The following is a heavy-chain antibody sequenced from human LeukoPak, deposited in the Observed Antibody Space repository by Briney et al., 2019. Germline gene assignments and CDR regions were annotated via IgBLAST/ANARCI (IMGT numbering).Heavy chain of an antibody. D-gene: IGHD2-2*02. J-gene: IGHJ3*02. CDR2: FDPEDGET. CDR1: GYTLTELS. CDR3: ATGYQLLYRFGAFDI. Sequence: ASVKVSCKVSGYTLTELSMHWVRQAPGKGLEWMGGFDPEDGETIYAQKFQGRVTMTEDTSTDTAYMELSSLRSEDTAVYYCATGYQLLYRFGAFDIGGQGTMVTVSS. V-gene: IGHV1-24*01.